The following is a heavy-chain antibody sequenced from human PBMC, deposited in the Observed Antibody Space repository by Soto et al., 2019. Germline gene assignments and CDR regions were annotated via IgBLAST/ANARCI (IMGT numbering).Heavy chain of an antibody. CDR2: INPSGGST. CDR3: ARGPNVVVPAAAHYYYYGMDV. Sequence: GASVKVSCKASGYTFTSYYMHWVRQAPGQGLEWMGIINPSGGSTSYAQKFQGRVTMTRDTSTSTVYMELSSLRSEDTAVYYCARGPNVVVPAAAHYYYYGMDVWGQGTTVTV. CDR1: GYTFTSYY. D-gene: IGHD2-2*01. J-gene: IGHJ6*02. V-gene: IGHV1-46*01.